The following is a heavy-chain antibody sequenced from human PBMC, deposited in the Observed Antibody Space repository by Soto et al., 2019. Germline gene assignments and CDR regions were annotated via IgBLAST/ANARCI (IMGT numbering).Heavy chain of an antibody. V-gene: IGHV3-30-3*01. CDR3: ARDRGWFGDLFGY. J-gene: IGHJ4*02. CDR1: GFTFSSYA. Sequence: QVQLVESGGGVVQPGRSLRLSCAASGFTFSSYAMHWVRQAPGKGLEWVAVISYDGSNKYYADSVKGRFTISRDNSKNTLYLQMNSLRAEDTAVYYCARDRGWFGDLFGYWGPGTLVTVSS. CDR2: ISYDGSNK. D-gene: IGHD3-10*01.